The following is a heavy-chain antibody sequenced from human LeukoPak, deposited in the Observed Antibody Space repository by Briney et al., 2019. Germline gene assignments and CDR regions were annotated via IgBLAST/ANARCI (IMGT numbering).Heavy chain of an antibody. CDR3: ARGSVLRFLEWLLPMDV. Sequence: GGSLRLSCAASGFTFSDYYMSWLRQAPGKGLEWVSYISSSGSTIYYADSVKGRFTISRDNAKNSLYLQMNSLRAEDTAVYYCARGSVLRFLEWLLPMDVWGQGTTVTVSS. V-gene: IGHV3-11*01. J-gene: IGHJ6*02. D-gene: IGHD3-3*01. CDR2: ISSSGSTI. CDR1: GFTFSDYY.